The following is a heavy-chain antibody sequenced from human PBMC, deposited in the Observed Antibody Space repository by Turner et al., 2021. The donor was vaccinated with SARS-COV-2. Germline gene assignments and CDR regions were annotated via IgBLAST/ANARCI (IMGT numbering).Heavy chain of an antibody. V-gene: IGHV3-23*01. Sequence: EVQLLESGGGLLQPGRSLRLSCAASGFSFSRYVMSWVRQAPGKGLEWVSAISGSGDNTYYADSVKGRFTISRDNSKNTLYLQMNSLRDDDTAVYYCAKDRNTYYYGSALDYWGQGTLVTVSS. CDR2: ISGSGDNT. CDR1: GFSFSRYV. D-gene: IGHD3-10*01. CDR3: AKDRNTYYYGSALDY. J-gene: IGHJ4*02.